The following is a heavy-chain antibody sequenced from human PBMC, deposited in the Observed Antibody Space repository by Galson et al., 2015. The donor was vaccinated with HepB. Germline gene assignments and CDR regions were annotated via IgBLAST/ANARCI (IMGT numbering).Heavy chain of an antibody. Sequence: SLRLSCAASGFTFSNAWMSWVRQAPGKGLEWVGRIKSKTDGGTTDYAAPVKGRFTISRDDSKNTLYLQMNSLKTEDTAVYYCTTASLSGWSTIYDAFDIWGQGTMVTVSS. J-gene: IGHJ3*02. CDR3: TTASLSGWSTIYDAFDI. CDR2: IKSKTDGGTT. CDR1: GFTFSNAW. V-gene: IGHV3-15*01. D-gene: IGHD6-19*01.